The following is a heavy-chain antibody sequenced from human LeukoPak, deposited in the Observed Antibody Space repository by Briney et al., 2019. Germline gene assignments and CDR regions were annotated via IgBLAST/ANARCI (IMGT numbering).Heavy chain of an antibody. CDR2: IRSKANSYAT. CDR3: TSHPSRDGYKHFDY. CDR1: GFTFSGSA. D-gene: IGHD5-24*01. V-gene: IGHV3-73*01. Sequence: PGGSLRLSCAASGFTFSGSAMHWVRQAPGKGLEWVGRIRSKANSYATAYAASVKVRFTISRDDSKNTAYLQMNSLKTEDTAVYYCTSHPSRDGYKHFDYWGQGTLVTVSS. J-gene: IGHJ4*02.